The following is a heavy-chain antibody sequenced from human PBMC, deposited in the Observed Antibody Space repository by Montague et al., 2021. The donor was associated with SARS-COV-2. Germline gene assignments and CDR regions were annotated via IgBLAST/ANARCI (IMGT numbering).Heavy chain of an antibody. CDR2: IYYSGST. Sequence: SETLSLTCTVSGGSISSYYWSWIRRPPGKGLEWIGYIYYSGSTNYNPSLKSRDTISVDTFKNQFSLKLSSVTAADTAVYYCAREVRYYYDSSGPGAFDIWGQGTMVTVSS. V-gene: IGHV4-59*01. CDR1: GGSISSYY. D-gene: IGHD3-22*01. CDR3: AREVRYYYDSSGPGAFDI. J-gene: IGHJ3*02.